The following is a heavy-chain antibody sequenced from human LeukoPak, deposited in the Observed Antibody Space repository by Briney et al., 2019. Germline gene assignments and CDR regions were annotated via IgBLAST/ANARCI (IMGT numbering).Heavy chain of an antibody. D-gene: IGHD6-13*01. CDR3: AARRYSSSNWFDP. V-gene: IGHV4-59*01. J-gene: IGHJ5*02. CDR2: IYYSGST. CDR1: GGSISSYY. Sequence: SETQSLTCTVSGGSISSYYWSWIRQPPGKGLEWIGYIYYSGSTNYNPSLKSRVTISVDTSKNQFSLKLSSVTAADTAVYYCAARRYSSSNWFDPWGQGTLVTVSS.